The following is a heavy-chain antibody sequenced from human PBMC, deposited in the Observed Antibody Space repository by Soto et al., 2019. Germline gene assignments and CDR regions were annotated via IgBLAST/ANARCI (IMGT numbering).Heavy chain of an antibody. CDR3: ARYLLSGSYPSAFDI. CDR1: GGSIRSGGYY. CDR2: SYYSGSN. J-gene: IGHJ3*02. V-gene: IGHV4-31*03. Sequence: QVQLQESGPGLVKPSQTLSLTCSVSGGSIRSGGYYWSWIRQHPGRGLEWIGYSYYSGSNYNNPSLKSRLSISVDTSKNQFSLKLASVTAADTAVYYCARYLLSGSYPSAFDIWGPGTMVTVSS. D-gene: IGHD1-26*01.